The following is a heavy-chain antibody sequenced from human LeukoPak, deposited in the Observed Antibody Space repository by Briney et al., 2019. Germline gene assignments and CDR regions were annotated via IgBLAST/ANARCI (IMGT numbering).Heavy chain of an antibody. J-gene: IGHJ4*02. Sequence: PGGSLRLSCAASGFTFSSSEMNWVRQAPGKGLEWVSFISSSGTTIYYADSVKGRFTISRDNAKNSLYLQMNSLRDEDTAVYYCARDGGLRGPYFDYWGQGTLVTVSS. D-gene: IGHD2-15*01. CDR1: GFTFSSSE. V-gene: IGHV3-48*03. CDR2: ISSSGTTI. CDR3: ARDGGLRGPYFDY.